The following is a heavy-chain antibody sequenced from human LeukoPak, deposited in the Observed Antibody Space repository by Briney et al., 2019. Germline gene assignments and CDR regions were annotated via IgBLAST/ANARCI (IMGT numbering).Heavy chain of an antibody. Sequence: GGSLRHSCAASGFTFSSYRMNWVRRAPGKGLEWVANIKQDGSEKYYVDSVKGRFTISRDNAKNSLYLQMNSLRAEDTAVYYCARDLTSHSDDAFDIWGQGTMVTVSS. CDR1: GFTFSSYR. J-gene: IGHJ3*02. CDR3: ARDLTSHSDDAFDI. CDR2: IKQDGSEK. D-gene: IGHD2-2*01. V-gene: IGHV3-7*03.